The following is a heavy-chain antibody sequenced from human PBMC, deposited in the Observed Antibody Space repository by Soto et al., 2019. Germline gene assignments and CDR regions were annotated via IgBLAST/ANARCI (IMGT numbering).Heavy chain of an antibody. V-gene: IGHV1-18*01. D-gene: IGHD3-9*01. Sequence: GASVEVSCKASGYTFTSYGISWVRQAPGQGLEWMGWISAYNGNTNYAQKLQGRVTMTTDTSTSTAYMELRSLRSDDTAVYYCARASLTRYYDILNGYYKDNWFDPWGQGTLVTVSS. CDR2: ISAYNGNT. CDR3: ARASLTRYYDILNGYYKDNWFDP. CDR1: GYTFTSYG. J-gene: IGHJ5*02.